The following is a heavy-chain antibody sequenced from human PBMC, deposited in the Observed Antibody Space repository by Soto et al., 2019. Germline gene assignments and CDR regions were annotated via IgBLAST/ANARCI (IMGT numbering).Heavy chain of an antibody. Sequence: QLQLQESGPGLVKPSETLSLTCTVSGGSISSSSYYWGWIRQPPGKGLEWIGSIYYSGSTYYNPSLKSRVTISVDTSNNQFSLKLSAVTAADTAVYYCARLSNMGLLWFEGPWGQGTLVTVSS. D-gene: IGHD3-10*01. CDR1: GGSISSSSYY. V-gene: IGHV4-39*01. J-gene: IGHJ5*02. CDR2: IYYSGST. CDR3: ARLSNMGLLWFEGP.